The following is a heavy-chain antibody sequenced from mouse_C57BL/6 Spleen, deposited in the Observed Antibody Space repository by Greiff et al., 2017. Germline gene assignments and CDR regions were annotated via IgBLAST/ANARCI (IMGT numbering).Heavy chain of an antibody. D-gene: IGHD1-1*01. CDR1: GYTFTSYW. CDR3: ARRYYYGSSDEAAMDY. V-gene: IGHV1-7*01. J-gene: IGHJ4*01. CDR2: INPSSGYT. Sequence: VQLQQSGAELVKPGASVKLSCKASGYTFTSYWMHWVKQRPGQGLEWIGYINPSSGYTKYNQKFKDKATLTADKSSSTAYMQLSSLTDEDDAVYYCARRYYYGSSDEAAMDYWGQGTSVTVSS.